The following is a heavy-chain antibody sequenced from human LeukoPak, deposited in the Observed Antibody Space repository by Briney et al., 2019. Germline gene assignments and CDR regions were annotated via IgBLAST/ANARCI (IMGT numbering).Heavy chain of an antibody. J-gene: IGHJ6*03. CDR2: IRYDGSNK. D-gene: IGHD3-22*01. CDR3: ARVPKPNSSGPRYSYMHV. CDR1: GFTFSSYG. V-gene: IGHV3-30*02. Sequence: GGSLRLSCAASGFTFSSYGMHWVRQAPGKGLEWVAFIRYDGSNKYYADSVTGRFTISKDTSKSTLYLHMSSLRPEDTAVYFCARVPKPNSSGPRYSYMHVWGKGTTVTVAS.